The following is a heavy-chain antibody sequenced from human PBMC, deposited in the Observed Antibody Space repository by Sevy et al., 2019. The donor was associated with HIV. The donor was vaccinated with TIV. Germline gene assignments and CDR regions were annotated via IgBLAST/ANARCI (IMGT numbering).Heavy chain of an antibody. J-gene: IGHJ4*02. CDR2: IFYSGST. Sequence: SETLSLTCTVSGDSISSDTDYWSWVRHHPGKGLEWIGYIFYSGSTYYKSSLETRITISIDTSKNQFSLKLSSVTAADTAVYYCARLTFADYGAKYYFDYWGQGTLVTVSS. D-gene: IGHD4-17*01. CDR1: GDSISSDTDY. V-gene: IGHV4-31*03. CDR3: ARLTFADYGAKYYFDY.